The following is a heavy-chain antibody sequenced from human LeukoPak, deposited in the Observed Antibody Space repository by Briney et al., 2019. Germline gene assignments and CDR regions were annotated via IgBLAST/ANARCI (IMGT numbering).Heavy chain of an antibody. J-gene: IGHJ4*02. Sequence: GESLKISCKGSEYSFTSYWVGWVRQMPGKGLEWMGVIYPGDSHTRYSPSFQGQVTISVDKSISTAYLQWGSLRASDTAMYYCARRLFYDSPWGFDYGGQGTLVPVSS. CDR1: EYSFTSYW. V-gene: IGHV5-51*01. CDR3: ARRLFYDSPWGFDY. D-gene: IGHD3-22*01. CDR2: IYPGDSHT.